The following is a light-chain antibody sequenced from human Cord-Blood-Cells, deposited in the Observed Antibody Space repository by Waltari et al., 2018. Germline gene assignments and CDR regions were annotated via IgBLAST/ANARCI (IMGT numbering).Light chain of an antibody. Sequence: QSVLTQPPSASGTPGQRVPLSCSGGSSNLGSNTVNWYQQLPGTAPKLLIYSNNPRPSGVPDRFSRSKSGTSASLAISGLQSEDEADYYCAAWDDSLNYVFGTGTKVTVL. J-gene: IGLJ1*01. CDR3: AAWDDSLNYV. CDR2: SNN. CDR1: SSNLGSNT. V-gene: IGLV1-44*01.